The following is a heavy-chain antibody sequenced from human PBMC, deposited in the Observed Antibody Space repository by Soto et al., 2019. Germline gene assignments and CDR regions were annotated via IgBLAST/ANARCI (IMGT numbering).Heavy chain of an antibody. CDR3: AKDRPPSAAGAIDY. CDR1: GFTFSSYA. J-gene: IGHJ4*02. CDR2: ISGSGGST. Sequence: PGGSLRLSCAASGFTFSSYAMSWVRQAPGKGLEWVSGISGSGGSTYYADSVKGRFTISRDNSKNTLYLQMNSLRVEDTAVYYCAKDRPPSAAGAIDYWGQGTLVTVSS. V-gene: IGHV3-23*01. D-gene: IGHD6-13*01.